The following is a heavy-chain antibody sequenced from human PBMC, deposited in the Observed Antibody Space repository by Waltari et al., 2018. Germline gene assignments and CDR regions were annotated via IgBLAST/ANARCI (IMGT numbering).Heavy chain of an antibody. CDR3: ARAGRGSSFSKSVVDY. CDR1: GFTFSSYW. V-gene: IGHV3-7*01. D-gene: IGHD6-6*01. J-gene: IGHJ4*02. CDR2: IKQDGSEK. Sequence: EVQLVASGGGLVQPGGSLRLSCAASGFTFSSYWMSWVRQAPGKGLEWVANIKQDGSEKYYVDSVKGRFTISRDNAKNSLYLQMNSLRAEDTAVYYCARAGRGSSFSKSVVDYWGQGTLVTVSS.